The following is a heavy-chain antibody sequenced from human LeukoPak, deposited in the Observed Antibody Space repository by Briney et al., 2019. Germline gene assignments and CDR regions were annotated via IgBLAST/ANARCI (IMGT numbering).Heavy chain of an antibody. CDR2: IYYTGST. CDR1: GGSISSSTYY. J-gene: IGHJ3*02. D-gene: IGHD3-22*01. Sequence: SETLSLTCTVSGGSISSSTYYWGWIRQPPGKGLEWIGSIYYTGSTYYNPSLKSRVTISVDTSKNRFSLKLSSVTAADTAVYYYARQPLSSGYTNAFDIWGQGTMVTVSS. CDR3: ARQPLSSGYTNAFDI. V-gene: IGHV4-39*01.